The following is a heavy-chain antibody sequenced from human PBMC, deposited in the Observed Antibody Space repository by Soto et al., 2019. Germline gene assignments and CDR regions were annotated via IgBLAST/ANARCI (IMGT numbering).Heavy chain of an antibody. V-gene: IGHV4-34*01. J-gene: IGHJ5*01. CDR1: GGSFSGYY. D-gene: IGHD7-27*01. CDR2: IDHSATT. Sequence: SETLSLTCAVYGGSFSGYYWSWIRQPPGKGLDWIGEIDHSATTYYNPSFESRVAISVDTSKSQFSLNVTSVTAADTAVYFCARGRYCLTGRCFPNWFDSWGQGALVTVSS. CDR3: ARGRYCLTGRCFPNWFDS.